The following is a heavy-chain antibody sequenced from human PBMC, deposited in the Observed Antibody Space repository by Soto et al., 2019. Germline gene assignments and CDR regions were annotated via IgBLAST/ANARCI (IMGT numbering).Heavy chain of an antibody. V-gene: IGHV1-69*13. D-gene: IGHD2-21*02. Sequence: ASVKVSCKASGGTFSSYAISWVRQAPGQGLEWMGGIIPIFGTANYAQKFQGRVTITADESTSTAYMELSSLRSEDTAVYYCAREHIVVVTAIHFYYGMDVWGQGATVTVSS. CDR2: IIPIFGTA. J-gene: IGHJ6*02. CDR1: GGTFSSYA. CDR3: AREHIVVVTAIHFYYGMDV.